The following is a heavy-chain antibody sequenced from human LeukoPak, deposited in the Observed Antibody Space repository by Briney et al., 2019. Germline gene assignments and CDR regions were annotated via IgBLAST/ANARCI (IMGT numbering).Heavy chain of an antibody. CDR1: GFTFSSYG. Sequence: GGSLRLSCAASGFTFSSYGMHWVRQAPGKGLEWVAVISYDGSNKYYADSVKGRFTISRDNSKNTLYLQMNSLRAEDTAVYYCARDLTVTPYYFDYWGQGTLVTVSS. CDR3: ARDLTVTPYYFDY. V-gene: IGHV3-30*03. CDR2: ISYDGSNK. J-gene: IGHJ4*02. D-gene: IGHD4-11*01.